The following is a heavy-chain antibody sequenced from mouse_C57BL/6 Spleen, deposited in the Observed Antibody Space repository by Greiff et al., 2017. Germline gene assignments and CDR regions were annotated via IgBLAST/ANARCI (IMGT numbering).Heavy chain of an antibody. CDR1: GFSLTSYG. J-gene: IGHJ1*03. CDR2: IWRGGST. Sequence: VQLKESGPGLVQPSQSLSITCTVSGFSLTSYGVHWVRQSPGKGLEWLGEIWRGGSTDYNAAFMSRLSITKDNSKSQVFFKMNSLQADDTAIYYCSKNYYGSSYDWYFDVWGTGTTVTVSS. D-gene: IGHD1-1*01. V-gene: IGHV2-5*01. CDR3: SKNYYGSSYDWYFDV.